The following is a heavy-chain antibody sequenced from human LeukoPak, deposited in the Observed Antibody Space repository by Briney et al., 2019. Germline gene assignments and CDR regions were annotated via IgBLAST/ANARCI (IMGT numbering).Heavy chain of an antibody. Sequence: QTGWSLRLSCVASGLTFSVAGMHWVRQAPGKGLEWVSAITGNGGATYYADSVKGRFTISRDNSKSTLYLQMNRLRAEDTAIYYCAKRSCSGTTCYPLDSWGQGTLVTVSS. CDR3: AKRSCSGTTCYPLDS. D-gene: IGHD2-15*01. V-gene: IGHV3-23*01. J-gene: IGHJ4*02. CDR2: ITGNGGAT. CDR1: GLTFSVAG.